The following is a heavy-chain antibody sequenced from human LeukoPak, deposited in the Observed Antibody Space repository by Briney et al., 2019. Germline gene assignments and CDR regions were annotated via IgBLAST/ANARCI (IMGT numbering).Heavy chain of an antibody. D-gene: IGHD7-27*01. CDR1: GYTISDYF. V-gene: IGHV1-2*06. CDR3: ARDLSTTSNWELDY. Sequence: ASVKVSCKASGYTISDYFIHWVRQAPGQGLEWMGRINPNSGGTEYAQNFQGRVTMTRDTSISASYMELNMLTSDDTAVYYCARDLSTTSNWELDYWGQGTLVTVSS. J-gene: IGHJ4*02. CDR2: INPNSGGT.